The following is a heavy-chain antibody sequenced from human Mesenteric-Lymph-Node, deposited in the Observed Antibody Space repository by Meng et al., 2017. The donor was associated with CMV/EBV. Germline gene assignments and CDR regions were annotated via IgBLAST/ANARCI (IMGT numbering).Heavy chain of an antibody. J-gene: IGHJ4*02. V-gene: IGHV3-23*01. Sequence: GESLKISCAASGFTFSSYAMSWVRQAPGKGLGWVSTISGSGGSTYYADPVKGRFIISRDNSKNTLYLQMNSLRAEDTAVYYCAKHYYDSSGYSDYWGQGTLVTVSS. CDR3: AKHYYDSSGYSDY. D-gene: IGHD3-22*01. CDR1: GFTFSSYA. CDR2: ISGSGGST.